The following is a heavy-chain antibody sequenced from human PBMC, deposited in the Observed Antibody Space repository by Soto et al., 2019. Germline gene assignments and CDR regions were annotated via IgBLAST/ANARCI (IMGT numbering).Heavy chain of an antibody. CDR2: IYYSGST. J-gene: IGHJ5*02. CDR3: ARGTLEDYNWFDP. V-gene: IGHV4-30-4*01. Sequence: QVQLQESGPGLVKPSQTLSLTCTVSGGSISSGDYYWSWIRQPPGKGLEWIGYIYYSGSTYYNPSIKSRVTISVDTSKNQFSLKLSSVTAADTAVYYCARGTLEDYNWFDPWGKGTLVTVSS. CDR1: GGSISSGDYY. D-gene: IGHD3-3*01.